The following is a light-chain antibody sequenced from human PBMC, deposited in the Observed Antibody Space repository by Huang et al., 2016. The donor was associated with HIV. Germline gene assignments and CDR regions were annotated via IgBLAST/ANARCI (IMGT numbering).Light chain of an antibody. CDR2: GTS. Sequence: DIEMTQSPSSLSASVGDRITITCRPSQGVTTYLNWYQQKPGKAPKLLIAGTSNLQRGVPSRFSGVGSWPHFTLTITGLQPEDSGTYYCQQTYTDSWTFGPGTKVEIK. CDR3: QQTYTDSWT. V-gene: IGKV1-39*01. J-gene: IGKJ1*01. CDR1: QGVTTY.